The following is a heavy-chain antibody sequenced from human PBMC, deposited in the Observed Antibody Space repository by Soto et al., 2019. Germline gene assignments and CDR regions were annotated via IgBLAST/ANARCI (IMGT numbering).Heavy chain of an antibody. J-gene: IGHJ6*03. D-gene: IGHD2-2*01. Sequence: ESGGGLVQPGRSLRLSCAASGFTFDDYAMHWVRQAPGKGLEWVSGISWNSGSIGYADSVKGRFTISRDNAKNSLYLQMNSLRAEDTALYYCAKANRIVVVPASNNYYMDVWGKGTTVTVSS. V-gene: IGHV3-9*01. CDR2: ISWNSGSI. CDR3: AKANRIVVVPASNNYYMDV. CDR1: GFTFDDYA.